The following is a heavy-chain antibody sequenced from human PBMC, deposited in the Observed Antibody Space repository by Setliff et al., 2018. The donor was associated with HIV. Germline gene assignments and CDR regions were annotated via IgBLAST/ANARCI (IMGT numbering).Heavy chain of an antibody. CDR1: GGTFSSYA. J-gene: IGHJ6*03. CDR2: IIPIFGTA. CDR3: ARVPTNPDFYYYYMDV. V-gene: IGHV1-69*05. Sequence: RASVKVSCKASGGTFSSYAISWVRQAPGQGLEWMGGIIPIFGTANYAQKFQGRVTITTDESTSTAYMELSSLRSEDTAVYYCARVPTNPDFYYYYMDVWGKGTTVTVSS.